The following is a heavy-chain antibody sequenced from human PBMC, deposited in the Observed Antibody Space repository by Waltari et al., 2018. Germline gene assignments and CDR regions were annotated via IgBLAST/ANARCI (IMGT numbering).Heavy chain of an antibody. CDR3: XXASPRGYCSSTSCPXNWFDP. D-gene: IGHD2-2*01. J-gene: IGHJ5*02. V-gene: IGHV4-30-4*01. Sequence: QVXXQESGPGLVKPSQTLSLXCTVSXXSXXSXDYYWXWXXQPXGXXXXWIGYIYYSGSTYYSPSLKSRVTISVDTSKNQFSLKLSSVXXADTAVXYCXXASPRGYCSSTSCPXNWFDPWGQGTLVXXXS. CDR2: IYYSGST. CDR1: XXSXXSXDYY.